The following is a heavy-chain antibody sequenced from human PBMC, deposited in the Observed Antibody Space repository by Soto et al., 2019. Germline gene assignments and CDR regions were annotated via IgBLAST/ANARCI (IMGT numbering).Heavy chain of an antibody. D-gene: IGHD3-9*01. CDR2: IKQDGSEK. V-gene: IGHV3-7*03. CDR1: GFTFSSYW. J-gene: IGHJ5*02. CDR3: ARGGYYDILTGYRGFDP. Sequence: GGSLRLSCAASGFTFSSYWMSWVRQAPGKGLEWVANIKQDGSEKYYVDSVKGRFTISRDNAKNSLYLQMNSLRAEDTAVYYCARGGYYDILTGYRGFDPWRQGTLVPVSS.